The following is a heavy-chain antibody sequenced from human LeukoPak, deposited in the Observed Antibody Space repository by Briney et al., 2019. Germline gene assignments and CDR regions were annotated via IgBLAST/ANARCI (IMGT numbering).Heavy chain of an antibody. J-gene: IGHJ1*01. Sequence: SGTLSLTCAVSGGSISSSNWWSWVRQPPGKGLEWIGEIYHSGSTNYNPSLKSRVTISVDKSKNQFSLKLSSVTAADTAVYYCARDGNEYSSSWEHWGQGTLVTVSS. CDR3: ARDGNEYSSSWEH. CDR1: GGSISSSNW. V-gene: IGHV4-4*02. D-gene: IGHD6-13*01. CDR2: IYHSGST.